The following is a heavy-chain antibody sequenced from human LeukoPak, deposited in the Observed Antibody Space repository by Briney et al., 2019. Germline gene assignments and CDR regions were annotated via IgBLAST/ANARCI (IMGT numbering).Heavy chain of an antibody. CDR1: GGSINSYY. CDR3: ARDRDSSGLRDFDL. V-gene: IGHV4-59*01. D-gene: IGHD3-22*01. CDR2: IYYSGNT. J-gene: IGHJ2*01. Sequence: SETLSLTCTVSGGSINSYYWSWIRQPPGRGLEWIGYIYYSGNTNYNPSLKSRVSISIDTSKNQLSLQLSSVTAADTAVYYCARDRDSSGLRDFDLWGRGTLVTVSA.